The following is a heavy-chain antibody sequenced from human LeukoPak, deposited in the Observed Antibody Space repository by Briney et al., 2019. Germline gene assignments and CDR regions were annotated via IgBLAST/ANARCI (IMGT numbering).Heavy chain of an antibody. J-gene: IGHJ5*02. D-gene: IGHD3-16*01. CDR3: AREVRGMPNWFDP. V-gene: IGHV1-69*13. CDR1: GGTFSSYA. CDR2: IIPIFGTA. Sequence: ASVKVSCKASGGTFSSYAISWVRQAPGQGLEWMGGIIPIFGTANYAQKFQGRVTITADESTSTAYMELSSLRSEDTAVYYCAREVRGMPNWFDPWGQGTLSPSPQ.